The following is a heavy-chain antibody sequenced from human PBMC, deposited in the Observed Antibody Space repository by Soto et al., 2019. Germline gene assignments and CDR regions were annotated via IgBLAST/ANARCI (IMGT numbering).Heavy chain of an antibody. CDR1: GGSFSGYY. Sequence: QVQLQQWGAGLLKPSETLSLTCAVYGGSFSGYYWSWIRQPPGKGLAWIGEINHSGSTNYNPYLKSRVTISVDTSKNQFSLTLSSVTAADTAVYYCARGPGVVPAALDYWGQGTLVTVSS. D-gene: IGHD2-2*01. CDR3: ARGPGVVPAALDY. J-gene: IGHJ4*02. V-gene: IGHV4-34*01. CDR2: INHSGST.